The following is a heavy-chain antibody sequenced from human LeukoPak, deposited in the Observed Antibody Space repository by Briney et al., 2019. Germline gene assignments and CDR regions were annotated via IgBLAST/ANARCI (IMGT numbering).Heavy chain of an antibody. Sequence: GGSLRLSFAAPGFTFSNTWMSWVRQAPGKGLEWVAHIKQDGSEKYYVDSVKGRFTISRDNAKNSLYQQMNSLRAEDTAVYYCARRFMLWFGELRYYYYMDVWGKGTTVTVSS. J-gene: IGHJ6*03. V-gene: IGHV3-7*01. CDR3: ARRFMLWFGELRYYYYMDV. CDR2: IKQDGSEK. D-gene: IGHD3-10*01. CDR1: GFTFSNTW.